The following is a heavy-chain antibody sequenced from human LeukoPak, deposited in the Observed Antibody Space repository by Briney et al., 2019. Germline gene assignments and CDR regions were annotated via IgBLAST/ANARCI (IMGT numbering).Heavy chain of an antibody. CDR2: ISSSSSYI. J-gene: IGHJ4*02. CDR3: ARENPSWSYD. V-gene: IGHV3-21*04. CDR1: GFTFSSYS. Sequence: GGSLGLSCAASGFTFSSYSMNWVRQAPGKGLEWVSSISSSSSYIYYADSVKGRFTISRDNSKNTLYLQMNSLRAEDTAVYYCARENPSWSYDWGQGTLVTVSS. D-gene: IGHD2-2*01.